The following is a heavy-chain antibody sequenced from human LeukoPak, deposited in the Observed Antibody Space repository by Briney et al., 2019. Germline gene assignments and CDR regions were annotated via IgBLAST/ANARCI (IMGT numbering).Heavy chain of an antibody. D-gene: IGHD6-13*01. CDR2: ISYEGSNK. Sequence: GGYLRLSCAASGFTFSSYAMHWVRQAPGKGLEWVAVISYEGSNKYYADSVKGRFTISRDNSKNTLYLQMNSLRAEDTAVYYCARDLIRIAAAGAFDIWGQGTMVTVSS. CDR1: GFTFSSYA. CDR3: ARDLIRIAAAGAFDI. J-gene: IGHJ3*02. V-gene: IGHV3-30*04.